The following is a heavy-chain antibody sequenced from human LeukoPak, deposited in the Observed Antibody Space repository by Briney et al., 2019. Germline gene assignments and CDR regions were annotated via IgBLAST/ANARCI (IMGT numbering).Heavy chain of an antibody. CDR1: GFTFSSYG. Sequence: GGSLRLSCAASGFTFSSYGMHWVRQAPGKGLEWVAFIRYDGSVKYYADSVKARFTISRDNSKNALYLQMNTLRSEDTAVYYCAKQGGTATSGFDIWGQGTMVTVSS. V-gene: IGHV3-30*02. CDR3: AKQGGTATSGFDI. CDR2: IRYDGSVK. J-gene: IGHJ3*02. D-gene: IGHD1-1*01.